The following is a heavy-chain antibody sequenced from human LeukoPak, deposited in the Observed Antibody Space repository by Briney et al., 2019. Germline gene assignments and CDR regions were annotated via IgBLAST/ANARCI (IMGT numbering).Heavy chain of an antibody. CDR2: IYTSGST. Sequence: SETLSLXCTVSGGSISSYYWRWIRQPAGKGLEWIGRIYTSGSTNYNPSLKSRVTMSVDTSKNQFSLKLSSVTAADTAVYYCAREDYYDSSGYYSFDYWGQGTLVTVSS. CDR1: GGSISSYY. CDR3: AREDYYDSSGYYSFDY. J-gene: IGHJ4*02. D-gene: IGHD3-22*01. V-gene: IGHV4-4*07.